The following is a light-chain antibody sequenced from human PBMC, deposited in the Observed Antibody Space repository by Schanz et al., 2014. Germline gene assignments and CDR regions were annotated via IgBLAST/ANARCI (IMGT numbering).Light chain of an antibody. V-gene: IGLV2-14*03. CDR1: SSDVGGYNY. CDR2: DVS. J-gene: IGLJ2*01. CDR3: CSYAGSTSVV. Sequence: QSALTQPASVSGSPGQSITLSCTGTSSDVGGYNYVSWYQHHPGKAPKLMIYDVSNRPSGVSNRFSGSKSGNTASLRISELQAEDESNYSCCSYAGSTSVVFGGGTKLTVL.